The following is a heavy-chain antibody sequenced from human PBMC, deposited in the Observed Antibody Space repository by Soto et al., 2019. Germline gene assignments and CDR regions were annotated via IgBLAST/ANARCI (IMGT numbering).Heavy chain of an antibody. Sequence: PGGSLRLSCAASGFTFDDYGMNWVRQAPGKRLEWVSFISFSGNTIYYADSVRGRFTISRDNAKSTLFPQMNSLRADDTAVYYCAKPTSFSSSWFHFDYWGQGTLVTVSS. CDR3: AKPTSFSSSWFHFDY. J-gene: IGHJ4*02. D-gene: IGHD6-13*01. CDR1: GFTFDDYG. V-gene: IGHV3-48*01. CDR2: ISFSGNTI.